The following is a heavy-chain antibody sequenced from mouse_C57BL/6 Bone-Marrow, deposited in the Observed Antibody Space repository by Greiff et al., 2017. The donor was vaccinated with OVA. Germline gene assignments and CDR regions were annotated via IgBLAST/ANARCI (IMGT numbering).Heavy chain of an antibody. D-gene: IGHD2-4*01. Sequence: QVQLQQSGAELAKPGASVKLSCKASGYTFTSYWMHWVKQRPGQGLEWIGYINPSSGYTKYNQKFKDKATLTADKSSSTAYMQLSSLTYQDSAVYYCARSNYDHYYAMDYGGQGTSVTVSS. CDR3: ARSNYDHYYAMDY. J-gene: IGHJ4*01. CDR2: INPSSGYT. CDR1: GYTFTSYW. V-gene: IGHV1-7*01.